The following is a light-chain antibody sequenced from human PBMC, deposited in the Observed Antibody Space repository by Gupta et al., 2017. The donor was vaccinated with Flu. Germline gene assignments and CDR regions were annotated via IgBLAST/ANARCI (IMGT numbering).Light chain of an antibody. Sequence: TVRTTCEGDSLRRCDASWYHQKPGQAPALLIYAKKSRHSGTPDRFSCSSSGDTSAVTITRAQAEDEADYYWNARDNTDNNQVVFGGGTKLTVL. J-gene: IGLJ2*01. CDR2: AKK. V-gene: IGLV3-19*01. CDR1: SLRRCD. CDR3: NARDNTDNNQVV.